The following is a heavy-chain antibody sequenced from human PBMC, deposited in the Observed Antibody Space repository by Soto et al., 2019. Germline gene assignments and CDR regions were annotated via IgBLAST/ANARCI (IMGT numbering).Heavy chain of an antibody. Sequence: ETLSLTCTVSGDSISRYYWSWIRLSPGKGLEWIGYIYYSGETNYNPSVKSRVTISVDRTKNQFSLKLSSVTAADTAVYYCARDQGGEFLKGSGMDVWGQGTTVTVS. V-gene: IGHV4-59*01. J-gene: IGHJ6*02. CDR2: IYYSGET. CDR1: GDSISRYY. D-gene: IGHD3-10*01. CDR3: ARDQGGEFLKGSGMDV.